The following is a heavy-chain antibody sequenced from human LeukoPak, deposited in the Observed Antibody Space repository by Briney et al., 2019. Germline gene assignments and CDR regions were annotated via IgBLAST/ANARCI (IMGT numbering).Heavy chain of an antibody. Sequence: SETLSLTCTVSGASISSTSYCWGWIRQPAGKGLEWIGRIYTSGSTNYNPSLKSRVTISVDTSKNQFSLKLSSVTAADTAVYYCAREGLNMVRGVIPKEAWGWFDPWGQGTLVTVSS. CDR3: AREGLNMVRGVIPKEAWGWFDP. V-gene: IGHV4-61*02. J-gene: IGHJ5*02. CDR2: IYTSGST. CDR1: GASISSTSYC. D-gene: IGHD3-10*01.